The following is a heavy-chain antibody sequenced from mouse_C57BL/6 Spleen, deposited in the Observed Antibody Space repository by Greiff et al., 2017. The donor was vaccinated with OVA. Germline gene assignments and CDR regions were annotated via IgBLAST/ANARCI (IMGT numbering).Heavy chain of an antibody. CDR1: GYTFTDYE. CDR3: TRLGPYYFDY. D-gene: IGHD4-1*01. V-gene: IGHV1-15*01. Sequence: VQLVESGAELVRPGASVTLSCKASGYTFTDYEMHWVKQTPVHGLEWIGAIDPETGGTAYNQKFKGKAILTADKSSSTAYMELRSLTSEDSAVYYCTRLGPYYFDYWGQGTTLTVSS. CDR2: IDPETGGT. J-gene: IGHJ2*01.